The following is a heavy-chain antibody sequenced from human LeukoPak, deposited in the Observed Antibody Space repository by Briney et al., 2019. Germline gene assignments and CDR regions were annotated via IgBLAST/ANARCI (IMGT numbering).Heavy chain of an antibody. CDR2: IYYSGRI. V-gene: IGHV4-31*03. CDR1: GGSISSGGYY. Sequence: SETLSLTCTVSGGSISSGGYYWSWIRQHPGKGLEWIGYIYYSGRIYYNPSLKSRTTITLDTSENQFSLKLNSVTAADTAVYYCAWAPPDSSGYYWYYWGQGTLVTVSS. D-gene: IGHD3-22*01. CDR3: AWAPPDSSGYYWYY. J-gene: IGHJ4*02.